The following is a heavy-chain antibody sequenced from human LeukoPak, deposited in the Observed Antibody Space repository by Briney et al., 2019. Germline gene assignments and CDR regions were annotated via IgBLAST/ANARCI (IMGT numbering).Heavy chain of an antibody. Sequence: GRSLRLSCAASGFTFSSYGMHWVRQAPGKGLEWVAVIWYDGSNKYYADSVKGRFTISRDNSKNTLYLQMNSLRAEDTAVYYCARDYYDSSGYYLTDYWGQGTLVTVSS. CDR1: GFTFSSYG. D-gene: IGHD3-22*01. J-gene: IGHJ4*02. CDR2: IWYDGSNK. CDR3: ARDYYDSSGYYLTDY. V-gene: IGHV3-33*01.